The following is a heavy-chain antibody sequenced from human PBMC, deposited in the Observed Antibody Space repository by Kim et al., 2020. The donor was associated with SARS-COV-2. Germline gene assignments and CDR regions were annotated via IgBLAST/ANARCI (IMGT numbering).Heavy chain of an antibody. V-gene: IGHV3-49*03. D-gene: IGHD1-26*01. Sequence: GGSLRLSCTASGFTFGDYAMSWFRQAPGKGLEWVGFIRSKAYGGTTEYAASVKGRFTISRDDSKSIAYLQMNSLKTEDTAVYYCTRDRIVGATRNWFDPWGQGTLVTVSS. CDR3: TRDRIVGATRNWFDP. CDR2: IRSKAYGGTT. CDR1: GFTFGDYA. J-gene: IGHJ5*02.